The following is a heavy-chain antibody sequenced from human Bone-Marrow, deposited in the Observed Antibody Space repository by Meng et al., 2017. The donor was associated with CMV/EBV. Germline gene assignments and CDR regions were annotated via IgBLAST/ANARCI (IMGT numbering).Heavy chain of an antibody. CDR2: INPSGGST. D-gene: IGHD2-15*01. Sequence: SGYASTSYYMHWVRQAPGQGLEWMGIINPSGGSTSYAQKFQGIVTMTRDTSTRTVYMELSSLRSEDTAVYYGARGAVVATLGWYFDLWGRGTLVTVSS. CDR3: ARGAVVATLGWYFDL. CDR1: GYASTSYY. J-gene: IGHJ2*01. V-gene: IGHV1-46*01.